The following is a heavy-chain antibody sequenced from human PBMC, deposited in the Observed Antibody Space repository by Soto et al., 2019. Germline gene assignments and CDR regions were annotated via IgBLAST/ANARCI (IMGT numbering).Heavy chain of an antibody. D-gene: IGHD6-19*01. CDR1: GFTFGDHY. CDR3: ASGTSGWYFDY. V-gene: IGHV3-72*01. J-gene: IGHJ4*02. CDR2: IRNKAHSYST. Sequence: GGSLTLSCAVSGFTFGDHYIGWVRQAPGKGLEWFGRIRNKAHSYSTYYADSVKGRFTISRDNSKNTLYLQMNSLRAEDTAVYYCASGTSGWYFDYWGQGTLVTVSS.